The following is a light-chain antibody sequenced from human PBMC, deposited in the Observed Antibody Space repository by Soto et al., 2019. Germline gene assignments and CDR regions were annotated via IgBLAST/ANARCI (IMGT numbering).Light chain of an antibody. CDR2: DAS. J-gene: IGKJ1*01. CDR1: QSVSISS. CDR3: QQYGSSPRT. Sequence: EIVLTQSPGTLSLSPGERATLSCRASQSVSISSLSWYQQKRGQATRLLIHDASSRATGIPDRFSGSGSGTDFTLTLSRMEPEEFAVYYCQQYGSSPRTFGPGTKVDIK. V-gene: IGKV3-20*01.